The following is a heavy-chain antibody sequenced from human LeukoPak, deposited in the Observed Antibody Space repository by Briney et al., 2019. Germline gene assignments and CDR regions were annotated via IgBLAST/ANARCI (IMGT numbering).Heavy chain of an antibody. V-gene: IGHV5-51*01. Sequence: GESLKISCKGSGYRFTSYWIGWVRQMPGKGLEWMGITYPADSDTRYSPSFQGQVTISADKSISTAYLQWSSLKASGTAMYYCARHPTDFWTGYYLFDYWGQGTLVTVSS. CDR3: ARHPTDFWTGYYLFDY. D-gene: IGHD3/OR15-3a*01. CDR2: TYPADSDT. J-gene: IGHJ4*02. CDR1: GYRFTSYW.